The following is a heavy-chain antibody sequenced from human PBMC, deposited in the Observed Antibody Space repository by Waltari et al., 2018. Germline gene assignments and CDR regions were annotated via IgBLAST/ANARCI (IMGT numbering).Heavy chain of an antibody. J-gene: IGHJ5*02. V-gene: IGHV1-69*05. CDR2: IIPVFGTA. D-gene: IGHD6-13*01. CDR1: GGTFSSYA. CDR3: TRVTGGSWEGGFDP. Sequence: QVQLVQSGAEVKKPGSSVKVSCKDSGGTFSSYAINWVRQAPGQGLEWMGAIIPVFGTANDAQRFQGRVTITTEESTSTAYMELSSLKPEDTAVYYCTRVTGGSWEGGFDPWGQGTLVTVSS.